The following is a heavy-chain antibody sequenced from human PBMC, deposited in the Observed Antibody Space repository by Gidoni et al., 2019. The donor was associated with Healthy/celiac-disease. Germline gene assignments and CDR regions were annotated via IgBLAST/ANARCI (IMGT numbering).Heavy chain of an antibody. CDR2: IYYSGST. CDR3: ARDLGVRD. Sequence: QVQLQESGPGLVTPSETLSLTCTVSGGSISSYYWSWIRQPPGKGLEWIGYIYYSGSTNYNPSLKSRVTISVDTSKNQFSLKLSSVTAADTAVYYCARDLGVRDWGQGTLVTVSS. V-gene: IGHV4-59*01. J-gene: IGHJ4*02. D-gene: IGHD3-16*01. CDR1: GGSISSYY.